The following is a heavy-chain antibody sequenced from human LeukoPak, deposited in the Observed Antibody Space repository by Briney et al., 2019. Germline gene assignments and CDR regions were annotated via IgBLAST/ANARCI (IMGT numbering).Heavy chain of an antibody. D-gene: IGHD2-2*01. CDR3: ARGAAGGYCSSTSCYNWFDP. V-gene: IGHV4-59*01. CDR1: GVSISSYY. J-gene: IGHJ5*02. Sequence: SETLSLTCTVSGVSISSYYWSCIRPPPGKGLGWMGYIYYSGSTNYNPSLQSRVTISVDTSKNQFPLKLSSVTAADTAVYYCARGAAGGYCSSTSCYNWFDPWGQGTLVTVSS. CDR2: IYYSGST.